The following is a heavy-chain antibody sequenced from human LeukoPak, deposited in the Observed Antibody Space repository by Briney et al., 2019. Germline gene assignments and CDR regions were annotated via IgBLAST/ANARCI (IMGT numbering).Heavy chain of an antibody. V-gene: IGHV4-59*01. D-gene: IGHD3-22*01. CDR1: GDSISSYY. CDR2: IYYSGTT. Sequence: SETLSLTCTVSGDSISSYYWSWIRQSPGKGLEWIGYIYYSGTTNYNPSLTRGVTISVDTSKNQFSLKLRSVTAAETAVCYCARDYYDSSGYLGTYYFDYWGQGTLVTVSS. CDR3: ARDYYDSSGYLGTYYFDY. J-gene: IGHJ4*02.